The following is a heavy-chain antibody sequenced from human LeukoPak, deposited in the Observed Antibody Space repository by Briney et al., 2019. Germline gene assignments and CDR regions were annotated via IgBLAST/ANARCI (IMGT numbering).Heavy chain of an antibody. CDR2: INHSGST. CDR1: GGSFSGYY. D-gene: IGHD2-2*01. J-gene: IGHJ5*02. Sequence: KPSETLSLTCAVYGGSFSGYYWSWIRQPPGKGLEWIGEINHSGSTNYNPSLKSRVTISVDTSKNQFSLKLSSVTAADTAVYYCARGSPYCSSTSCYAGWFDPWGQGTLVTVSS. V-gene: IGHV4-34*01. CDR3: ARGSPYCSSTSCYAGWFDP.